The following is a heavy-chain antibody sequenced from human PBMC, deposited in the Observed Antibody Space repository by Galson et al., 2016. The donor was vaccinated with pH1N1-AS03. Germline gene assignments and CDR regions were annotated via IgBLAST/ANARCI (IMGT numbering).Heavy chain of an antibody. CDR3: ARRDSGWNWYFDL. J-gene: IGHJ2*01. CDR2: ISSSSYT. Sequence: LRLSCAASGFTFSDYYMSWIRQAPGKGLEWVSYISSSSYTNYADSVKGRFTISRDNAKNSLYLQMNSLRAEDTAVYYCARRDSGWNWYFDLWGRGTLVTVSS. CDR1: GFTFSDYY. V-gene: IGHV3-11*06. D-gene: IGHD6-19*01.